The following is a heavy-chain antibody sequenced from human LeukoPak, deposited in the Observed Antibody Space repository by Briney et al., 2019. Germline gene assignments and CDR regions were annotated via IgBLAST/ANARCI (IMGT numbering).Heavy chain of an antibody. Sequence: PGGSLRLSCAASGFTFSSHGMHWVRQAPGKGLEWVAIILHDGSKKYYADSVKGRFTISRDNANNSLYLQMNSLRDEDTAVYYCAASGSFSSFGYWGQGTLVTVSS. J-gene: IGHJ4*02. CDR1: GFTFSSHG. CDR2: ILHDGSKK. CDR3: AASGSFSSFGY. D-gene: IGHD3-10*01. V-gene: IGHV3-30*03.